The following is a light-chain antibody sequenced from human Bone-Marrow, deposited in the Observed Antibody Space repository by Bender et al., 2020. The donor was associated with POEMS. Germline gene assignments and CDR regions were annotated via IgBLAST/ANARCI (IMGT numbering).Light chain of an antibody. CDR1: SGHNSYA. CDR3: QTWGSGVVV. Sequence: QLVLTQSPSASASLGASVKLTCSLSSGHNSYAIAWHKQQPEKGPRYLMNLNSDGSHTKGDGVPDRFSGSSSGAERYLTISSLQSEDEADYYCQTWGSGVVVFGGGTKLTVL. V-gene: IGLV4-69*01. CDR2: LNSDGSH. J-gene: IGLJ2*01.